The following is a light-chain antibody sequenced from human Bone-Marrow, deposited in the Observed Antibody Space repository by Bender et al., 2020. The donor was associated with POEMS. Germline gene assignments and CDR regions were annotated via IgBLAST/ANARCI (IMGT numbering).Light chain of an antibody. J-gene: IGLJ3*02. V-gene: IGLV2-14*02. CDR3: VAWDASLNGWV. CDR1: SSDIGRYNL. Sequence: QSALAQPASVSESPGQSITISCTGTSSDIGRYNLVSWYQQHPGKAPKLIIYDVNTRPSGVSNRFSGSKSGNTASLAITGLQSDDEAIYFCVAWDASLNGWVFGGGTKLTVL. CDR2: DVN.